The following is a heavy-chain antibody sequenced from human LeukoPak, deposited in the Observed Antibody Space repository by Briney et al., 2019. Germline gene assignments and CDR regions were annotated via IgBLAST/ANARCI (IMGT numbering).Heavy chain of an antibody. CDR2: INAGNGNT. V-gene: IGHV1-3*01. J-gene: IGHJ4*02. D-gene: IGHD2-15*01. CDR3: AREYCSGGSCFESRLDY. CDR1: GYTFTSYA. Sequence: ASVTVSCKASGYTFTSYAMHWVRQAPGQRLEWMGWINAGNGNTKYSQKFQGRVTITRDTSASTAYMELSSLRSEDTAVYYCAREYCSGGSCFESRLDYWGQGTLVTVSS.